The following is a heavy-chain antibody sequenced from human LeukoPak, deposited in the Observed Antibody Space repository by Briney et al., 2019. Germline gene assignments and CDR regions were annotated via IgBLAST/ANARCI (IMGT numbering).Heavy chain of an antibody. D-gene: IGHD1-26*01. CDR2: IYYSGST. Sequence: PSETLSLTCTVSGGAISSSSYYWGWIRQPPGKGLEWIGTIYYSGSTYYNPSLKSRVTISVDTSKNQFSLKLSSVTAADTAVYYCARQGSGNYLSPVNYWGQGTLVTVSS. V-gene: IGHV4-39*01. CDR3: ARQGSGNYLSPVNY. J-gene: IGHJ4*02. CDR1: GGAISSSSYY.